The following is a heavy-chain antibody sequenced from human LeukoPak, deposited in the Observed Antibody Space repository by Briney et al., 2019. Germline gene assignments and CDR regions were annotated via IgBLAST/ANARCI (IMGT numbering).Heavy chain of an antibody. CDR1: GFTFSTYA. J-gene: IGHJ4*02. CDR2: ITDSGAHT. CDR3: AKESCSSRCNFDY. V-gene: IGHV3-23*01. D-gene: IGHD2-2*01. Sequence: GGSLRLSCAASGFTFSTYAMSWVRQAPGKGLEWVSAITDSGAHTYYGDSVKGRFTISRDNSKNTLYPQMNSLRAEDTAVYYCAKESCSSRCNFDYWGQGTLVTVSS.